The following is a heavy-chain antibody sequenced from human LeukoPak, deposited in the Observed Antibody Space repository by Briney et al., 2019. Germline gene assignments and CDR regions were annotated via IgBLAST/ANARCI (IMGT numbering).Heavy chain of an antibody. J-gene: IGHJ3*02. D-gene: IGHD1-1*01. CDR2: IGAYNGNT. Sequence: ASVKVSCKASGYTFTSYGISWVRQAPGQGLEWMGWIGAYNGNTNYAQKLQGRVTMTTDTSTSTAYMELRSLRSDDTAVYYCARNEENWTDAFDIWGQGTMVSVSS. CDR3: ARNEENWTDAFDI. CDR1: GYTFTSYG. V-gene: IGHV1-18*04.